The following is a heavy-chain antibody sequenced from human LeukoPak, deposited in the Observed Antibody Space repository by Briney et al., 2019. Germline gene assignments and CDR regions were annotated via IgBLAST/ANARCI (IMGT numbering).Heavy chain of an antibody. CDR3: ARENHDSSGYYCLDY. CDR2: TRYDESNK. CDR1: GFTFYNYG. V-gene: IGHV3-30*02. D-gene: IGHD3-22*01. J-gene: IGHJ4*02. Sequence: GGSLRLSCAASGFTFYNYGMHWVRQAPGKGLEWVAFTRYDESNKYYADSVQGRFSISRDNSKNTLYLQMNSLRAEDTAVYYCARENHDSSGYYCLDYWGQGTLVTVSS.